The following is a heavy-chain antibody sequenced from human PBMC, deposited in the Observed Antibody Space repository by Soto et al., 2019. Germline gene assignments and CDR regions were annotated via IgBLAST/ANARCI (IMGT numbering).Heavy chain of an antibody. D-gene: IGHD5-18*01. CDR2: ISYDGSEK. V-gene: IGHV3-30*04. CDR3: AREGLGFSYTI. J-gene: IGHJ4*02. Sequence: GGSLRLSCEASGFALSDYAMHWVRQAPGEGLEWVAIISYDGSEKNYADSVKGRFTISRDNAKNTLYLQMNSLRAEDTAVYYCAREGLGFSYTIWGQGTLVTVSS. CDR1: GFALSDYA.